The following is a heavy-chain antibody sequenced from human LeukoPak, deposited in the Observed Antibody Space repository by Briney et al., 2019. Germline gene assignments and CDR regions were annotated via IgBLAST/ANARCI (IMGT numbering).Heavy chain of an antibody. CDR3: ARGPGGDYVGY. Sequence: GGSLRLSCAASGFIFSSNAMTWVRQAPGKGLEWVSSISGSGGSTYHADSVKGRFTISRDNSKNTVYLQMNSLRAEDTAVYYCARGPGGDYVGYWGQGTLVTVSS. J-gene: IGHJ4*02. V-gene: IGHV3-23*01. CDR2: ISGSGGST. D-gene: IGHD4-17*01. CDR1: GFIFSSNA.